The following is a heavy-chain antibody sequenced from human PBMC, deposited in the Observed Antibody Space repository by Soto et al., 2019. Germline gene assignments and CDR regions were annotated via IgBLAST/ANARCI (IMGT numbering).Heavy chain of an antibody. CDR2: IYPGDSDT. CDR3: ARSGESFYEILTGYYDY. V-gene: IGHV5-51*01. J-gene: IGHJ4*02. Sequence: HGESLKISCKGSGYSFNNYWIGWVRQMPGKGLEWMGIIYPGDSDTRYSPSFQGQVTISADKSISTAFLQWSSLQASDTAMYFCARSGESFYEILTGYYDYWGQGTLVTVSS. D-gene: IGHD3-9*01. CDR1: GYSFNNYW.